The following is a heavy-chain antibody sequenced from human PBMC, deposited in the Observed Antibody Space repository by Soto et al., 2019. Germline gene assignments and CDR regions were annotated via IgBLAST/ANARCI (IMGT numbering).Heavy chain of an antibody. V-gene: IGHV5-10-1*01. D-gene: IGHD6-6*01. CDR3: ARSLAARRPDYYGMDV. Sequence: GESLKISCKGSGYSFTSYWISWVRQMPGKGLEWMGRIDPSDSYTNYSPSFQGHVTISADKSISTAYLQWSSLKASDTAMYYCARSLAARRPDYYGMDVWGQGTMVTAP. CDR1: GYSFTSYW. CDR2: IDPSDSYT. J-gene: IGHJ6*02.